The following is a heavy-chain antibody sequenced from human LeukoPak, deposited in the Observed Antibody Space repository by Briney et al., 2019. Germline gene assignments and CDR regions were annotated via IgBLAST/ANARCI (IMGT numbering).Heavy chain of an antibody. CDR2: INHSGST. CDR1: GGSFSGYY. J-gene: IGHJ6*03. CDR3: ARGRIQLWAYYCYMDV. V-gene: IGHV4-34*01. Sequence: SETLSLTCAVYGGSFSGYYWSWIRQPPGKGLEWIGEINHSGSTNYNPSLKSRVTISVDTSKDQFSLKLSSVTAADTAVYYCARGRIQLWAYYCYMDVWGKGTTVTVSS. D-gene: IGHD5-18*01.